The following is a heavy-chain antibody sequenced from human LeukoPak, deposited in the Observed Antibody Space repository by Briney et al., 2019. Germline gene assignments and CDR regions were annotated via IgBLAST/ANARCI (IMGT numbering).Heavy chain of an antibody. J-gene: IGHJ3*02. CDR1: GFTVSSNY. CDR2: ISGSGGST. Sequence: GGSLRLSCAASGFTVSSNYMSWVRQAPGKGLEWVSVISGSGGSTYYADSVKGRFTISRDNSKNTLYLQMNSLRAEDTAVYYCARSPLAYYPDAFDIWGQGTMVTVSS. V-gene: IGHV3-23*01. CDR3: ARSPLAYYPDAFDI. D-gene: IGHD3-10*01.